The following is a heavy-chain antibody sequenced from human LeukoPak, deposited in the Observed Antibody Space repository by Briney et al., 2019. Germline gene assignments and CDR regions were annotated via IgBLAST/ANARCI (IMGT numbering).Heavy chain of an antibody. Sequence: GGSLRLSCAASGFTFSSYSMNWVRQAPGKGLEWVSYISSSSSTIYYADSVKGRFTISRDNAKNSLYLQMNSLRAEDTAVYYCARGNYYDSSGYYHPGYWGQGTLVTVSS. CDR2: ISSSSSTI. V-gene: IGHV3-48*01. J-gene: IGHJ4*02. CDR3: ARGNYYDSSGYYHPGY. D-gene: IGHD3-22*01. CDR1: GFTFSSYS.